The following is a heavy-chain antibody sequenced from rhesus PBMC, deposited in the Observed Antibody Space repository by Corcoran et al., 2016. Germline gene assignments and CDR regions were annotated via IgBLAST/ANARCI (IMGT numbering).Heavy chain of an antibody. Sequence: EVQLVETGGGWVQPGGSLRISCGASGFTFSSPGMVGVRRAPVKGLEWVSGITNTGDRTFYADSVEGRFTISRDNSKNTLSLQINSLRAEDTAVYYCSTDPGGVCCTFDYWGQGVLVTVSS. J-gene: IGHJ4*01. CDR1: GFTFSSPG. CDR2: ITNTGDRT. D-gene: IGHD2-39*02. V-gene: IGHV3S5*01. CDR3: STDPGGVCCTFDY.